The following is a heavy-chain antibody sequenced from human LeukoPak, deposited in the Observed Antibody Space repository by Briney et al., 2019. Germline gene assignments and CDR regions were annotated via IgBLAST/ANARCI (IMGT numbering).Heavy chain of an antibody. CDR1: GGSISGYT. CDR2: IYASGST. D-gene: IGHD1-26*01. J-gene: IGHJ4*02. CDR3: ARGVVGATAFAY. Sequence: SETLFLTCTVSGGSISGYTWSWIRQPAGKGLEWIGRIYASGSTDYNPSLQGRVTMSVDTSRGQFFLMVHSVTAADTAVYYCARGVVGATAFAYWGQGTVVTASS. V-gene: IGHV4-4*07.